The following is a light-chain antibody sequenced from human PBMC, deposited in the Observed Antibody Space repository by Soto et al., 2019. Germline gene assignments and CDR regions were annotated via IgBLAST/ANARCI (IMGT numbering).Light chain of an antibody. CDR2: AVS. Sequence: DIQMTQSPSSVSASVGDRVTITCRASQGIYNWLAWYQQKPGKAPKLLISAVSNLKSGVPSRFSGSGYGTDFTLTISSLQPEDFATYYCQQANTFPLTLGPGTKVDIK. J-gene: IGKJ3*01. CDR3: QQANTFPLT. CDR1: QGIYNW. V-gene: IGKV1D-12*01.